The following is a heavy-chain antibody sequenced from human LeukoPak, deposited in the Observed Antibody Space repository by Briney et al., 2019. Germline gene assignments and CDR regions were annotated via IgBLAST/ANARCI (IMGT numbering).Heavy chain of an antibody. CDR3: AKVDYYDSSGQYYFDS. J-gene: IGHJ4*02. CDR1: GFTFSSYG. Sequence: GGSLRLSCAASGFTFSSYGMHWVRQAPGKGLEWVAFIRYDGSNKYYADSVKGRFTISRDNSKNTLYLQMNSLRAEDTAVYYCAKVDYYDSSGQYYFDSWGQGTLVTVSS. CDR2: IRYDGSNK. D-gene: IGHD3-22*01. V-gene: IGHV3-30*02.